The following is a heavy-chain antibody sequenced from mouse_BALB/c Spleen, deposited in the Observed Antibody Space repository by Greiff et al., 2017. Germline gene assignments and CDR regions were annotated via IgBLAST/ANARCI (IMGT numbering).Heavy chain of an antibody. D-gene: IGHD2-3*01. Sequence: EVQLVESGGGLVKPGGSLKLSCAASGFTFSSYTMSWVRQTPEKRLEWVATISSGGSYTYYPDSVKGRFTISRDNAKNTLYLQMSSLKSEDTAMYYCTRDRDGYWYFDVWGAGTTGTVSS. CDR3: TRDRDGYWYFDV. J-gene: IGHJ1*01. CDR2: ISSGGSYT. CDR1: GFTFSSYT. V-gene: IGHV5-6-4*01.